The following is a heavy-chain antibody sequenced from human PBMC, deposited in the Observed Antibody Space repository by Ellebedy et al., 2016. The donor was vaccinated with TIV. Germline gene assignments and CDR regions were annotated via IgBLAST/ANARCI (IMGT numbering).Heavy chain of an antibody. J-gene: IGHJ4*02. CDR3: AKDSGRTGWISDY. CDR2: LTTVGVT. D-gene: IGHD3/OR15-3a*01. Sequence: GESLKISCVVSGFTFSTYAMRWFRQAPGKGLEWVSALTTVGVTFYADSVKGRFPISRDSSKNTLYLQMNSLRVEDTAIYFCAKDSGRTGWISDYWGQGTLVTVSS. CDR1: GFTFSTYA. V-gene: IGHV3-23*01.